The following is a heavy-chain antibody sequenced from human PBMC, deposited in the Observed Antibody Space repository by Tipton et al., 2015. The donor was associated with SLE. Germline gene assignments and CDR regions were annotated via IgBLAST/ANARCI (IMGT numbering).Heavy chain of an antibody. J-gene: IGHJ4*02. CDR2: MNWNAVSI. Sequence: SLRLSCAASGFAFENYGMSWVRQVPGKGLEWVAGMNWNAVSIGYADSVKGRFTISRDNAKSSLFLDMKSLKVEDSAFYYCSTTKRSENYWGRGTLVTVSS. CDR3: STTKRSENY. D-gene: IGHD3-3*01. CDR1: GFAFENYG. V-gene: IGHV3-20*04.